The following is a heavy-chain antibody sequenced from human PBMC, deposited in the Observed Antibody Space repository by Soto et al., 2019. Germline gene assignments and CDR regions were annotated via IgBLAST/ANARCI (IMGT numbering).Heavy chain of an antibody. CDR2: INHSGST. V-gene: IGHV4-34*01. J-gene: IGHJ6*02. D-gene: IGHD3-10*01. CDR1: GGSFSGYY. CDR3: ARVAGIYYYGLDV. Sequence: QVQLQQWGAGLLKPSETLSLTCAVYGGSFSGYYWSWIRQPPGKGLEWIGEINHSGSTNYNPSHKCRDTISVDTSKSRVSLKLSRVTAADTVVYYCARVAGIYYYGLDVWGQGTTVTVSS.